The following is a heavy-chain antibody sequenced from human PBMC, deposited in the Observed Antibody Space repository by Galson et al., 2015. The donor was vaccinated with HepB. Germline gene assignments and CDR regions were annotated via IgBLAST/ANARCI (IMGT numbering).Heavy chain of an antibody. J-gene: IGHJ4*02. CDR2: ISAYNGNT. V-gene: IGHV1-18*01. D-gene: IGHD3-22*01. CDR1: GYTFTSYG. Sequence: SVKVSCKASGYTFTSYGISWVRQAPGQGLEWMGWISAYNGNTNYAQKLQGRVTMTTDTSTSTAYMELRSLGSDDTAAYYCARALLVYDSSGYYPSDYWGQGTLVTVSS. CDR3: ARALLVYDSSGYYPSDY.